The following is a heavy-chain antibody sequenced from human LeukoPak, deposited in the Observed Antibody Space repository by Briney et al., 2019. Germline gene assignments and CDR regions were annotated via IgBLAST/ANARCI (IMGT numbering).Heavy chain of an antibody. CDR1: GGSISSSY. CDR2: IYYSGSN. J-gene: IGHJ4*02. V-gene: IGHV4-59*08. Sequence: SETLSLTCSVSGGSISSSYWSWIRQPPGKGPELIWCIYYSGSNNYNPSLKSRVTISVDTSKNQFSLKLSSVTAADTAVYYCARRYCSGGSCYSSFDYWGRGTLVTVSS. D-gene: IGHD2-15*01. CDR3: ARRYCSGGSCYSSFDY.